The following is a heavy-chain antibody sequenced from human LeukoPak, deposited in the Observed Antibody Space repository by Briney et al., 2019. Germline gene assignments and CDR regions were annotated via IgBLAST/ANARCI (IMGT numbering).Heavy chain of an antibody. CDR1: GGSFSGYY. CDR2: INHSGST. D-gene: IGHD3-3*02. Sequence: SETLSLTCAVYGGSFSGYYWSWIRQAPGKGLEGVGEINHSGSTNYNPSLKSRVTISVDTSKNQFSLKLSSVTAADTAVYYCARGRRIFGVVIIPRNWFDPWGQGTLVTVSS. V-gene: IGHV4-34*01. CDR3: ARGRRIFGVVIIPRNWFDP. J-gene: IGHJ5*02.